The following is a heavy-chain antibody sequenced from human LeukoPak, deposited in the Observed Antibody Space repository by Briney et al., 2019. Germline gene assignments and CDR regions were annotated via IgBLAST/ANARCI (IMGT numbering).Heavy chain of an antibody. J-gene: IGHJ4*02. CDR1: GGSFSGYY. CDR2: INHSGST. CDR3: ARANIVVVPGKAFDY. V-gene: IGHV4-34*01. Sequence: PSETLSLTCAVYGGSFSGYYWSWIRQPPGKGLEWIGEINHSGSTNYNQSLKSRVTISVDTSKNQFSLKLSSVTAADTAVYYCARANIVVVPGKAFDYWGQGTLVTVSS. D-gene: IGHD2-2*01.